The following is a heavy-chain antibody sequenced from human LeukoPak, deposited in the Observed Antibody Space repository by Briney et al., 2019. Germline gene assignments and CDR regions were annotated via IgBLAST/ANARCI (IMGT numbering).Heavy chain of an antibody. D-gene: IGHD3-10*01. CDR3: ARDFNYYGSGFYYGMDV. J-gene: IGHJ6*02. V-gene: IGHV3-33*01. CDR2: IWYNASKK. CDR1: GFTFSSYG. Sequence: GGSLRLSCAASGFTFSSYGMHWVRQAPGKGLEWVAIIWYNASKKYYGDSVKGRFTISRDNSKNTLYLQMNSLRAEDTAVYYCARDFNYYGSGFYYGMDVWGQGTTVTVSS.